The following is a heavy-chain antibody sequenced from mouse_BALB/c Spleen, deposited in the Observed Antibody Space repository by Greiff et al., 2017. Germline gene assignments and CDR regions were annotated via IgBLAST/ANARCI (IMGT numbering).Heavy chain of an antibody. V-gene: IGHV14-3*02. CDR2: IDPANGNT. CDR1: GFNIKDTY. CDR3: AREDRLYYYAMDY. Sequence: VQLQQSGAELVKPGASVKLSCTASGFNIKDTYMHWVKQRPEQGLEWIGRIDPANGNTKYDPKSQGKATITADTSSNTAYLQLSSLTSEDTAVYYCAREDRLYYYAMDYWGQGTSVTVSS. J-gene: IGHJ4*01. D-gene: IGHD3-2*02.